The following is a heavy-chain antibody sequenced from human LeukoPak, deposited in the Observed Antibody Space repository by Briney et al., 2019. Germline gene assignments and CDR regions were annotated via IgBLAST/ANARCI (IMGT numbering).Heavy chain of an antibody. CDR2: INTGSSSI. D-gene: IGHD2-21*01. J-gene: IGHJ4*02. CDR1: GFSLSDYE. Sequence: GGSLRLSCTATGFSLSDYEINWVRQAPGKGLEWVSYINTGSSSIYYADSLKGRFIISRDDAKNSVYLQLNSLRAEDTALYYCARETSHCGGDCYDYWGQGTLVTVSS. V-gene: IGHV3-48*03. CDR3: ARETSHCGGDCYDY.